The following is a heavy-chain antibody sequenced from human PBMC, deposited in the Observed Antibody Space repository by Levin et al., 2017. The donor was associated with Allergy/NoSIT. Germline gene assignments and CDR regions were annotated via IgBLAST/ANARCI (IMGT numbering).Heavy chain of an antibody. J-gene: IGHJ6*02. Sequence: GESLKISCAASGFTFSSYGMHWVRQAPGKGLEWVAVISYDGSNKYYADSVKGRFTISRDNSKNTLYLQMNSLRAEDTAVYYCAKGGSSSWYPARISYYYYYGMDVWGQGTTVTVSS. V-gene: IGHV3-30*18. D-gene: IGHD6-13*01. CDR3: AKGGSSSWYPARISYYYYYGMDV. CDR2: ISYDGSNK. CDR1: GFTFSSYG.